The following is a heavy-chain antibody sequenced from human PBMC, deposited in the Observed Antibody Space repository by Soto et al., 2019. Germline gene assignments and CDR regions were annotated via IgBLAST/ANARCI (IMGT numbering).Heavy chain of an antibody. Sequence: SLRLSCAASGFTFSIYGMHWVRQAPGKGLEWVAVISYDGSNKYYADSVKGRFTISRDNSKNTLYLQMNSLRAEDTAVYYCAKDYSYSYGWFDYWGQGTLVTVSS. V-gene: IGHV3-30*18. D-gene: IGHD5-18*01. J-gene: IGHJ4*02. CDR2: ISYDGSNK. CDR1: GFTFSIYG. CDR3: AKDYSYSYGWFDY.